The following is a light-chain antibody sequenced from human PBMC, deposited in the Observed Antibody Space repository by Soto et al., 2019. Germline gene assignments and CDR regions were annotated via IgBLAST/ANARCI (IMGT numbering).Light chain of an antibody. CDR1: QSVSSN. J-gene: IGKJ1*01. V-gene: IGKV3-15*01. CDR2: GAS. CDR3: QQYNNWPRT. Sequence: EILMTQSPATLSVSPGERATLSCRASQSVSSNLAWYQQKPGQAPRLLFYGASTRATGIPARFSGSGSGTEFPLTISSLQSEDFAVYYCQQYNNWPRTFGQGTKVEIK.